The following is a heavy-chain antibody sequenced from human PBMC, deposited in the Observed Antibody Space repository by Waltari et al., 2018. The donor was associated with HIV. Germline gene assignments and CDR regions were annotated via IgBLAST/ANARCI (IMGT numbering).Heavy chain of an antibody. Sequence: QVQLVQSGAEVKSPGDSGKGSCKACGYTFTGSYRHWVRKAPGQGLEWMGWINPNSGDTNYAQKFQGRVIMTRDTSINTVYMELSRLTSDDTAVYYCTRVGFGSGTYYFPGGYWGQGTLVTVSS. CDR1: GYTFTGSY. D-gene: IGHD3-10*01. V-gene: IGHV1-2*02. J-gene: IGHJ4*02. CDR3: TRVGFGSGTYYFPGGY. CDR2: INPNSGDT.